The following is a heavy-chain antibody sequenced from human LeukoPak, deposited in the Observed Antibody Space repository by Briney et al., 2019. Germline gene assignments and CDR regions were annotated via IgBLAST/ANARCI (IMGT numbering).Heavy chain of an antibody. J-gene: IGHJ4*02. Sequence: GGSLRLSCAASGFIFSDHYMDWVRQAPGKGLEWVGRSTNKATSYATKYAASVQGGFTISRDESKSSLFLQMNSLKAEDTAVYYCVRGYHSFDLWGQGTPVTVSS. CDR1: GFIFSDHY. V-gene: IGHV3-72*01. CDR2: STNKATSYAT. D-gene: IGHD2-2*01. CDR3: VRGYHSFDL.